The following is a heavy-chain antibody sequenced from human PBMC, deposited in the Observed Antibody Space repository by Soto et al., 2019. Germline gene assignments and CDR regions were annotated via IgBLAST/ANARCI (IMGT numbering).Heavy chain of an antibody. Sequence: GGSLRLSCAASGFTFSSYAMSWVRQAPGKGLEWVSAISGSGGSTYYADSVKGRFTISRDNSKNTLYLQMNSLRAEDTAVYYSARLRGWDTAHYYYYGMDVWGQGTTVTVSS. CDR3: ARLRGWDTAHYYYYGMDV. CDR2: ISGSGGST. D-gene: IGHD3-10*01. V-gene: IGHV3-23*01. CDR1: GFTFSSYA. J-gene: IGHJ6*02.